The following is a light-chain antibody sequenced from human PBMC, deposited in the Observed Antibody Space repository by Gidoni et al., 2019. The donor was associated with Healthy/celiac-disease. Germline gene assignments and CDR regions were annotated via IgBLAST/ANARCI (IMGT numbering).Light chain of an antibody. V-gene: IGKV3-15*01. CDR1: QSVSSN. CDR2: GAA. CDR3: QQYNNWPVT. J-gene: IGKJ1*01. Sequence: ERVMPQPPATLSVSPGERATLSRRASQSVSSNLTWYQQKPGQAPRLLIYGAATRATGIPARFSGSGSGTEFTLTISSLQSEDFAVYYCQQYNNWPVTFGQGTKVEIK.